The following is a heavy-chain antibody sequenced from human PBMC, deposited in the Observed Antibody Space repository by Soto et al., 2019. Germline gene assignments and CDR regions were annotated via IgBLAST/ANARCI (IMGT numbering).Heavy chain of an antibody. V-gene: IGHV4-59*01. Sequence: PSETLSLTCIASGASISGFYWSWIRQPPGKGLEWIGYIHESGSTNYNPSLKSRITISVDTSKSQFSLKLTSVTAADTAVYYCAAIPTDYYYYIMDVWGQGTTVTVSS. CDR3: AAIPTDYYYYIMDV. J-gene: IGHJ6*02. CDR1: GASISGFY. D-gene: IGHD2-2*02. CDR2: IHESGST.